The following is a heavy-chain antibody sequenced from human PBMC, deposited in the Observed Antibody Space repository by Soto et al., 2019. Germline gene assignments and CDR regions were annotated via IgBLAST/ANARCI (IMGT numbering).Heavy chain of an antibody. Sequence: QVQLVQSGAEVKKPGSSVKVSCKASGGTFSSYAISWVRQAPGQGLEWMGGTIPISETTNYAQKFQGRVTITADESKSTAYMELSSRRSEDTAVYYCARSQGSSTSLEIYYYYYYGMGVWGQGTTVTVSS. CDR3: ARSQGSSTSLEIYYYYYYGMGV. J-gene: IGHJ6*02. CDR1: GGTFSSYA. D-gene: IGHD2-2*01. V-gene: IGHV1-69*01. CDR2: TIPISETT.